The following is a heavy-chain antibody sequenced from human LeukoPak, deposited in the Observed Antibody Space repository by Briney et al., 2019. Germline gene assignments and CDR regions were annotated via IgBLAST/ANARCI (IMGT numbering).Heavy chain of an antibody. D-gene: IGHD3-9*01. CDR3: ATLRYEIYYYYYMDV. Sequence: SETLSLTCAVYGESFSGYYWSWIRQPPGKGLEWIGEINHSGSTNYNPSLKSRVTISVDTSKNQISLKVGPVTAADTAVYSCATLRYEIYYYYYMDVWGKGTTVTVSS. CDR2: INHSGST. J-gene: IGHJ6*03. V-gene: IGHV4-34*01. CDR1: GESFSGYY.